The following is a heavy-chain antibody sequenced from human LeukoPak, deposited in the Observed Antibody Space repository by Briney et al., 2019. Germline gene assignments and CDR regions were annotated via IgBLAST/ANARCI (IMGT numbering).Heavy chain of an antibody. V-gene: IGHV3-23*01. Sequence: GGSLRLSCAASGFTFSSYGMSWVRQAPGKGLEWVSAISGSGGSTYYADSVKGRFTISRDNSKNTLYLQMNSLRAEDTAVYYCARDRALGSFNYWGQGTLVTVSS. J-gene: IGHJ4*02. D-gene: IGHD3-10*01. CDR2: ISGSGGST. CDR3: ARDRALGSFNY. CDR1: GFTFSSYG.